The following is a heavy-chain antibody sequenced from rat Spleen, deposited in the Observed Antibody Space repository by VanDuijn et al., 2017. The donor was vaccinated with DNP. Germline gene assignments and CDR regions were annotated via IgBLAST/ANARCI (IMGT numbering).Heavy chain of an antibody. V-gene: IGHV5-46*01. D-gene: IGHD1-9*01. CDR3: SRRGHTTGLNWFTY. Sequence: EVQLVESGGGLVQPGRSMILSCAASGFTFSDFPMAWVRQAPGKGLEWVATISDDGTTTYYRDSVRGRFTISRDNAKNNLYLQMDSLGSEDTATYYLSRRGHTTGLNWFTYLGQGTLVIVSS. CDR1: GFTFSDFP. J-gene: IGHJ3*01. CDR2: ISDDGTTT.